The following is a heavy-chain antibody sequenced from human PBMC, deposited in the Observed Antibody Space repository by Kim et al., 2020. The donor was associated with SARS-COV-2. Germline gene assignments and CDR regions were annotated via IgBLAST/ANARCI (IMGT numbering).Heavy chain of an antibody. CDR2: IRSKANSYAT. V-gene: IGHV3-73*01. Sequence: GWSLRLSCAASGFTFSGSAMHWVRQASGKGLEWVGRIRSKANSYATAYAASVKGRFTISRDDSKNTAYLQMNSLKTEDTAVYYCTRADDYVWGSYLAYYGMDVWGQGTTVTVSS. CDR1: GFTFSGSA. D-gene: IGHD3-16*02. CDR3: TRADDYVWGSYLAYYGMDV. J-gene: IGHJ6*02.